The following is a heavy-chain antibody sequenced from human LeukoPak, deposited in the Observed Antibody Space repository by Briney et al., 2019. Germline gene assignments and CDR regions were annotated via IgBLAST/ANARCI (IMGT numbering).Heavy chain of an antibody. CDR3: AREPLGYCSGGGCLYYLFFDL. V-gene: IGHV4-59*11. CDR2: IYNSGST. CDR1: GGSISSHY. D-gene: IGHD2-15*01. J-gene: IGHJ2*01. Sequence: SETLSLTCTVSGGSISSHYWSWIRQPPGKGLEWIGYIYNSGSTNYNPSLKSRVTISVDTSKSQFSLNLSSVTAADTAVYYCAREPLGYCSGGGCLYYLFFDLWGRGTLVTVSS.